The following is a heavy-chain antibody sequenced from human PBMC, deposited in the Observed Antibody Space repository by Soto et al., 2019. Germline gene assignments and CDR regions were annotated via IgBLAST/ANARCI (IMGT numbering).Heavy chain of an antibody. CDR2: ISGSGGST. D-gene: IGHD6-13*01. J-gene: IGHJ4*02. CDR1: GFTFSSYA. V-gene: IGHV3-23*01. Sequence: PGGSLRLSCAASGFTFSSYAMSWVRQAPGKGLEWVSAISGSGGSTYYADSVRGRFTISRDTSKNTLYLQMNSLRAEDTAVYYCAKHQGIASTGTNFDYWGQGTLVTVSS. CDR3: AKHQGIASTGTNFDY.